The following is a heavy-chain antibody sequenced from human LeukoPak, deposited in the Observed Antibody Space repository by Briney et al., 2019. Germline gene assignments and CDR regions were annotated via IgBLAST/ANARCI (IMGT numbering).Heavy chain of an antibody. CDR3: AREWGAVSGSYYEDY. V-gene: IGHV1-18*01. CDR2: ISAYNGNA. CDR1: GYTFTSYG. Sequence: ASVKVSCTASGYTFTSYGINWVRQAPGQGLEWMAWISAYNGNARYAEKFQGRVTMTTDTSTSTAYMELRSLRSDDTAVYYCAREWGAVSGSYYEDYWGQGTLVTVSS. J-gene: IGHJ4*02. D-gene: IGHD3-10*01.